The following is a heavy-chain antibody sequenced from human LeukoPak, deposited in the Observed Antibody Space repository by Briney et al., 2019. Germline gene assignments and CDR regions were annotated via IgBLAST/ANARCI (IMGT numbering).Heavy chain of an antibody. CDR2: ISGSGGST. CDR3: AKDYYGSGSYYSGDAFDI. D-gene: IGHD3-10*01. V-gene: IGHV3-23*01. Sequence: LPGGSLRLSCAASGFTFSSYAMSWVRQAPGKGLEWASAISGSGGSTYYADSVKGRFTISRDNSKNTLYLQMNSLRAEDTAVYYCAKDYYGSGSYYSGDAFDIWGQGTMVTVSS. CDR1: GFTFSSYA. J-gene: IGHJ3*02.